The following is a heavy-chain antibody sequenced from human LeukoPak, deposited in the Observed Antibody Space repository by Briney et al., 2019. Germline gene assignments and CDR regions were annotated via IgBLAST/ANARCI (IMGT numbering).Heavy chain of an antibody. Sequence: SETLSLTCTVSGGSISSYYWSWIRQPPGKGLEWIGYIYYSGSTNYNPSLKSRVTISVDTSKNQFSLKLSSVTAADTAVYYCARERMAGYYYYGMDVWGQGTTVTVSS. D-gene: IGHD6-19*01. CDR2: IYYSGST. CDR3: ARERMAGYYYYGMDV. CDR1: GGSISSYY. J-gene: IGHJ6*02. V-gene: IGHV4-59*01.